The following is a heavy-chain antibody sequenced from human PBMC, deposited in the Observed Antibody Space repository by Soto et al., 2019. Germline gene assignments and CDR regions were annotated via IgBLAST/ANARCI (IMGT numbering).Heavy chain of an antibody. CDR2: IYYSGST. V-gene: IGHV4-30-4*01. D-gene: IGHD6-19*01. J-gene: IGHJ3*02. CDR3: ARGLLAVRTPRSPFDS. Sequence: SETLSLTCTVSGGSISSGDYYWSWIRQPPGKGLEWIGYIYYSGSTYYNPSLKSRVTISVDTSKNQFSLKLSSVTAADTAVYYCARGLLAVRTPRSPFDSWGQGTMVTFSS. CDR1: GGSISSGDYY.